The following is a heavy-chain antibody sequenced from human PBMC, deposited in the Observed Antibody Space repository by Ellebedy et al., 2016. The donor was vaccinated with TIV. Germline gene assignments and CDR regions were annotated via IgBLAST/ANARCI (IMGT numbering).Heavy chain of an antibody. D-gene: IGHD5-18*01. CDR1: GYSFTSYW. V-gene: IGHV5-10-1*01. Sequence: ASVKVSCKGSGYSFTSYWISWVRQMPGKGLEWMGRIDPSDSYTNYSPSFQGHVTISADKSISTAYLQWSSLKASDTAMYYCARQDTAMAFPLDYWGQGTLVTVSS. CDR3: ARQDTAMAFPLDY. J-gene: IGHJ4*02. CDR2: IDPSDSYT.